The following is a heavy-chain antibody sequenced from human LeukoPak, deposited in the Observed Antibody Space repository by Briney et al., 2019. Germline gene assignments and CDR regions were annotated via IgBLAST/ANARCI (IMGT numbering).Heavy chain of an antibody. CDR3: ARIPTVTFFDY. CDR1: GYTFTSTY. D-gene: IGHD4-17*01. V-gene: IGHV1-46*01. CDR2: ITPSGT. J-gene: IGHJ4*02. Sequence: ASVKVSCKASGYTFTSTYMHWVRQAPGQGLEWMGIITPSGTSYAQKFQGRVTMTRDMSTSTVYMELSSLRSEDTAVYYCARIPTVTFFDYWGQGTLVTVSS.